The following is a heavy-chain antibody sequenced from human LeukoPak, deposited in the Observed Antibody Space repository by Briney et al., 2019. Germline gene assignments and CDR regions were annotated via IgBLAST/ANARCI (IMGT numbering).Heavy chain of an antibody. V-gene: IGHV3-7*01. CDR2: INQYGTEK. Sequence: GGTLRLSCVASGFSFSDYWVSWVRQTPGKGLEWLANINQYGTEKYYADSMKGRFTISRDNAKNSLYLQMNSLRVEDSGVYYCARDPDSGDAYNWFDPWGQGTQVTVSS. D-gene: IGHD4-17*01. J-gene: IGHJ5*02. CDR3: ARDPDSGDAYNWFDP. CDR1: GFSFSDYW.